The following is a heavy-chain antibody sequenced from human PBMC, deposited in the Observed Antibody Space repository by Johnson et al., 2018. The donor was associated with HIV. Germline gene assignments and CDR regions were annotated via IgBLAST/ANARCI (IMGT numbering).Heavy chain of an antibody. J-gene: IGHJ3*02. CDR2: ISYNGSNK. D-gene: IGHD3-22*01. CDR1: GFTFSSYG. V-gene: IGHV3-30*03. CDR3: ARDRRLSLYYYDSSGYYRPDAFDI. Sequence: QVQLVESGGGVVQPGKSLRLSCAASGFTFSSYGMHWVRQAPGKGLEWVAVISYNGSNKYYADSVKGRFTISRDNSKNTLYVQMNSLRGEDTAVYYCARDRRLSLYYYDSSGYYRPDAFDIWGQGTMVTVSS.